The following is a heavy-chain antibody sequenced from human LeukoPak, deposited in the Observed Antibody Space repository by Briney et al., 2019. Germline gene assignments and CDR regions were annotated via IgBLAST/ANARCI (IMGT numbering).Heavy chain of an antibody. D-gene: IGHD3-22*01. CDR1: GFTFSSYA. V-gene: IGHV3-30-3*01. CDR3: ARDRGYYDSSGTADY. J-gene: IGHJ4*02. CDR2: ISFDGSNK. Sequence: GGSLRLSCAASGFTFSSYAMHWVRQAPGKGLEWVAVISFDGSNKYYADSVKGRFTISRDNSKNTLYLQMNSLRAEDTAVYCCARDRGYYDSSGTADYWGQGTLVTVSS.